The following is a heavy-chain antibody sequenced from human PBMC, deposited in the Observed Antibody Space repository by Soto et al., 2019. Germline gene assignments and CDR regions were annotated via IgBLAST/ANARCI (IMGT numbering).Heavy chain of an antibody. Sequence: QVQLVESGGGVVQPGRSLRLSCAASGFTFTTLGMHWVRQAPGKGLEWVALISYDGNTKYYADSVKGRFTISRDNAKNTLYLKMNGLRPEDTVVYYCARDPSSAAWFGGPLDSWGQGTLVTVS. J-gene: IGHJ4*02. D-gene: IGHD3-10*01. CDR2: ISYDGNTK. CDR3: ARDPSSAAWFGGPLDS. V-gene: IGHV3-30*03. CDR1: GFTFTTLG.